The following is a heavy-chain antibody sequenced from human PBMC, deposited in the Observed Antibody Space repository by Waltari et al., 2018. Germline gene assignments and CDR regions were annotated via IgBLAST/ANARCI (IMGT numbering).Heavy chain of an antibody. CDR1: GYSFTSYW. CDR3: ARRTTTCSSHFDY. D-gene: IGHD1-1*01. CDR2: INPGSANT. V-gene: IGHV5-51*03. J-gene: IGHJ4*02. Sequence: VHLVQSGEEVKKPGESLKSSFKGPGYSFTSYWIARVRQMPGEGLEWMGRINPGSANTRYRQYFQGKVTMSSDTSISTAYMERSSLKSADTAMYYCARRTTTCSSHFDYWGKGTTVTVSS.